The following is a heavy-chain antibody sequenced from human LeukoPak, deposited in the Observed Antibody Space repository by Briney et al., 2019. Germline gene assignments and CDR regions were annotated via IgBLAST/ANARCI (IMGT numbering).Heavy chain of an antibody. V-gene: IGHV1-18*01. CDR3: ARADGYSYGTRYNWFDP. Sequence: ASVKVSCKASGYTFTSYGISWVRQAPGQGLEWMGWVSAYNGNTNYAQKLQGRVTMTTDTSTSTAYMELRSLRSDDTAVYYCARADGYSYGTRYNWFDPWGQGTLVTVSS. J-gene: IGHJ5*02. CDR1: GYTFTSYG. CDR2: VSAYNGNT. D-gene: IGHD5-18*01.